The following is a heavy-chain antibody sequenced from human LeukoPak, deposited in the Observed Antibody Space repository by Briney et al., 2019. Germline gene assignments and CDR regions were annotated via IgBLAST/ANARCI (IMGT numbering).Heavy chain of an antibody. Sequence: ASVKVSCNASGGTFSSYAISWVRQAPGQGLEWMGGIIPIFGTANYAQKFQGRVTITADESTSTAYMELSSLRSEDTAVYYCARAEIGLRYNWNDVTAFDIWGQGTMVTVSS. D-gene: IGHD1-1*01. CDR2: IIPIFGTA. V-gene: IGHV1-69*13. CDR1: GGTFSSYA. CDR3: ARAEIGLRYNWNDVTAFDI. J-gene: IGHJ3*02.